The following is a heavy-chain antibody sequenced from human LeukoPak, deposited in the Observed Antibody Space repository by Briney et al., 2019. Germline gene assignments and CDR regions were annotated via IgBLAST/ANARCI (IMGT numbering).Heavy chain of an antibody. CDR3: ARHRYYYDSSGYYGDPFDY. Sequence: PPETLSLTCNVSGGSISRSSYYWNWIRQPPGKGLEWIGTISYSGSTYYNPSLKSRVTISVDTSKNQFSLKLISVTAADTAVYYCARHRYYYDSSGYYGDPFDYWGQGTLVTVSS. V-gene: IGHV4-39*01. CDR2: ISYSGST. CDR1: GGSISRSSYY. D-gene: IGHD3-22*01. J-gene: IGHJ4*02.